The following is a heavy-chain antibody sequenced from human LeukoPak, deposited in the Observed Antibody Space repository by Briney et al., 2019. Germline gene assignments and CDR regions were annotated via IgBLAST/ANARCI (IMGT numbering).Heavy chain of an antibody. Sequence: PSGTLSLTCAVSGGSISSTNWWSWARQPPGKGLEWIGEIYHSGSTNYNPSLKSRVTISVDKSKNQFSLKLSSVTAADTAVYYCARHMSVSYDAFDLWGRGTTVTVSS. CDR3: ARHMSVSYDAFDL. CDR2: IYHSGST. CDR1: GGSISSTNW. V-gene: IGHV4-4*02. J-gene: IGHJ3*01. D-gene: IGHD3-10*01.